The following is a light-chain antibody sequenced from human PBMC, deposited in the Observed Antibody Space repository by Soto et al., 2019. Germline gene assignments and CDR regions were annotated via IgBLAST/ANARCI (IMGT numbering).Light chain of an antibody. J-gene: IGLJ1*01. CDR2: GNS. CDR1: SSNIGAGYD. CDR3: QSYDSTLYV. Sequence: QSVLTQPPSVSGAPGQRVTISCTGSSSNIGAGYDVHWYQQLPGTAPKLLIYGNSNRPSGVPDRFSGSKPGTSASLAITGLQAEDEADYYCQSYDSTLYVFGTGTKLTVL. V-gene: IGLV1-40*01.